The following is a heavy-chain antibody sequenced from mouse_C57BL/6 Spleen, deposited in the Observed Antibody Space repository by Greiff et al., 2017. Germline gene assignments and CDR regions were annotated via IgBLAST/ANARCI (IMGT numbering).Heavy chain of an antibody. D-gene: IGHD1-1*01. V-gene: IGHV10-3*01. J-gene: IGHJ4*01. CDR1: GFTFNTYA. CDR3: VREGDFYYYCSSYVYYAMDY. CDR2: IRSKSSNYAT. Sequence: EVQLQESGGGLVQPKGSLKLSCAASGFTFNTYAMHWVRQAPGKGLEWVARIRSKSSNYATYYADSVKDRFTISRDDSQSMLYLQMNNLKTEDTAMYYCVREGDFYYYCSSYVYYAMDYWGQGTSVTVSS.